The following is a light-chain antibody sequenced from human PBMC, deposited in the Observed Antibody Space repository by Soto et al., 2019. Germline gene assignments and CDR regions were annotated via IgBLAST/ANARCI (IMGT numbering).Light chain of an antibody. CDR1: QSVAKSY. CDR2: DAS. CDR3: HQYADSPLT. J-gene: IGKJ4*01. V-gene: IGKV3-20*01. Sequence: EIVLTQSPATLSLSPGESATLSCRASQSVAKSYLAWFQHKPGQAPRLLIHDASSRATGIPDRFSGSGSGTDFTLTVSRLEPEDFAVYYCHQYADSPLTFGGGTKVEIK.